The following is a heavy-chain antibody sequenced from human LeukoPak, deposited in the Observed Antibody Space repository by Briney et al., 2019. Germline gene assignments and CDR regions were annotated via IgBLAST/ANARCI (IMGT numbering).Heavy chain of an antibody. V-gene: IGHV3-23*01. D-gene: IGHD2-2*01. CDR2: ISGSGTYT. CDR1: GFTFSTYA. CDR3: AKVDERGYCSSTSCYGDY. J-gene: IGHJ4*02. Sequence: GESLRLSCAASGFTFSTYAMTWVRQAPGEGLEWVSAISGSGTYTYYADSVKGRFTISRDNSKNTLFLQMNSLRAEDTAVYYCAKVDERGYCSSTSCYGDYWGQGTLVTVSS.